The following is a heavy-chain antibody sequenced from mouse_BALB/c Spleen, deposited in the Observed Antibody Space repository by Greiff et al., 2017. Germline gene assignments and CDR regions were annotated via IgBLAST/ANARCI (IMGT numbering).Heavy chain of an antibody. V-gene: IGHV5-17*02. D-gene: IGHD2-3*01. CDR1: GFTFSSFG. CDR3: AREGWLPMDY. CDR2: ISSGSSTI. Sequence: EVMLVESGGGLVQPGGSRKLSCAASGFTFSSFGIHWVRQAPEKGLEWVAYISSGSSTIYYADTVKGRFTISRDNPKNTLFLQMTSLRSEDTAMYYCAREGWLPMDYWGQGTSVTVSS. J-gene: IGHJ4*01.